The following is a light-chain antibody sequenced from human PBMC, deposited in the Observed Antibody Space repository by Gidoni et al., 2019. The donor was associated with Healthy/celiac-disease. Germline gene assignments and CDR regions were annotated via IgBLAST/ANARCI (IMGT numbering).Light chain of an antibody. Sequence: EIVLTQSPGTLSLSPGERATLSCRASQSVSSSYLAWYQQKPGQAPRLLIYGASSRATGIPDTFIGSGSGTDFTLPIRRLEPEDFAVYYCQQYGSSPWTFGQGTKVEIK. V-gene: IGKV3-20*01. CDR1: QSVSSSY. J-gene: IGKJ1*01. CDR2: GAS. CDR3: QQYGSSPWT.